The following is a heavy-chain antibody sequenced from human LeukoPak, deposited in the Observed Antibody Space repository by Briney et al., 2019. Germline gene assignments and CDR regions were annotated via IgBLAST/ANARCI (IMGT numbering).Heavy chain of an antibody. V-gene: IGHV3-23*01. CDR3: AKALFTYYYYGMDV. CDR1: GLTFSSRA. Sequence: GSLRLSCAASGLTFSSRAMSWVRQVPGKGLEWVSAISGSGGSTYYADSVKGRFSISRDNSKNTLFLQMNSLRAEDTAVYYCAKALFTYYYYGMDVWGQGTTVTVSS. J-gene: IGHJ6*02. CDR2: ISGSGGST.